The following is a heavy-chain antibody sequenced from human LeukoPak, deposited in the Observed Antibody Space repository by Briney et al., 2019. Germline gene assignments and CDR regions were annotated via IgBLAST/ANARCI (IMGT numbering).Heavy chain of an antibody. CDR2: ISSSSSYI. CDR3: ARGEDDFWSGSGDY. D-gene: IGHD3-3*01. J-gene: IGHJ4*02. V-gene: IGHV3-21*01. CDR1: GFTFSSYS. Sequence: PGGSLRLSCAASGFTFSSYSMNWVRQAPGKGLEWVSSISSSSSYIYYADSVKGRFTISRDNAKNSLYLQMNSLRAEDTAVYYCARGEDDFWSGSGDYWGQGTLVTVSS.